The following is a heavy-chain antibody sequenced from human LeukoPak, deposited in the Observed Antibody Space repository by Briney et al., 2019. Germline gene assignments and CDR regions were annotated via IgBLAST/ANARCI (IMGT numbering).Heavy chain of an antibody. Sequence: SETLSLTCTVSGVSISGHYWSWVRQPPEKGLEWIGYVYDSGGTNYNSSLKSRVTISVDTSKNQFSLNLSSVTAADTAVYYCARGHYYDSSGDYWGQGTLVTVSS. CDR1: GVSISGHY. J-gene: IGHJ4*02. D-gene: IGHD3-22*01. CDR2: VYDSGGT. V-gene: IGHV4-59*11. CDR3: ARGHYYDSSGDY.